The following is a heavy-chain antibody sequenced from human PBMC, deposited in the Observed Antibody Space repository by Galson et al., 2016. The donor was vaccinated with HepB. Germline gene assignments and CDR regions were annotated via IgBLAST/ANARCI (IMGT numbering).Heavy chain of an antibody. Sequence: SLRLSCAASGFTFDDYAMHWVRQGPGKGLEWVSGISWNSGSIGYADSVKGRFTISRDNAKNSLYLQMNSLRADDTAVYYCARGYPFSVYYGISFDYWGQGSLVTVSS. V-gene: IGHV3-9*01. D-gene: IGHD3-22*01. CDR2: ISWNSGSI. CDR1: GFTFDDYA. J-gene: IGHJ4*02. CDR3: ARGYPFSVYYGISFDY.